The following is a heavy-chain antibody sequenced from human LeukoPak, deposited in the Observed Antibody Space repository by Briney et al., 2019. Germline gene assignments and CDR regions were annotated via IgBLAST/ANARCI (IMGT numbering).Heavy chain of an antibody. CDR1: DFSLSTSGVN. Sequence: SGPTLVKPTQTLTLTCTSSDFSLSTSGVNVGWIRQPPGKALEWLALIYWDDDKRYSPSLKSRLTITKDTSKNQVVLSLTNMDPVDTATYYCVYRRSSGGYFDFWGQGTLVTVSS. CDR2: IYWDDDK. J-gene: IGHJ4*02. CDR3: VYRRSSGGYFDF. V-gene: IGHV2-5*02. D-gene: IGHD3-22*01.